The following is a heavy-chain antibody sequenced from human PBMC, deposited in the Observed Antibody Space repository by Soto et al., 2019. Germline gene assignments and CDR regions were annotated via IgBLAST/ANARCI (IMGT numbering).Heavy chain of an antibody. V-gene: IGHV3-13*01. CDR1: GFTFSDYH. J-gene: IGHJ5*02. CDR3: ARLKIIGVNFFEH. CDR2: IDTSGHT. Sequence: EVQLVESGGGLVQPGGSLRLSCAASGFTFSDYHMHWVRQAAGKGLEWVSAIDTSGHTFYLGSVRGRFTVSRDDPRSSFYLQMSNLRPEDTAVYYCARLKIIGVNFFEHWGRGVLVTVSS. D-gene: IGHD3-10*01.